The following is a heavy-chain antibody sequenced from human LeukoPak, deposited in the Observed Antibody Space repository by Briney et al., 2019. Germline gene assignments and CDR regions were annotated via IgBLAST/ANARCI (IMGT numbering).Heavy chain of an antibody. D-gene: IGHD2-2*01. CDR2: IDWDDDK. Sequence: SGPALVKPTQTLTQTCTFSGFSLSTSGTCVSWIRQPPGKPLEWLARIDWDDDKYYSTSLKTRLTISKDISKNQVVLTMTNMDPVDTAMYYCARIQSSSTSCSGDYWGQGTLVTVSS. J-gene: IGHJ4*02. CDR1: GFSLSTSGTC. CDR3: ARIQSSSTSCSGDY. V-gene: IGHV2-70*11.